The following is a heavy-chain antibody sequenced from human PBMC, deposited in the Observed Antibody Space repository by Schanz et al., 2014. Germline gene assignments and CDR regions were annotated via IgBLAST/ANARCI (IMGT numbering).Heavy chain of an antibody. CDR3: ARESSNGIVLVPGAVFDH. V-gene: IGHV3-74*01. Sequence: EVQLLESGGGLVQPGGSLRLSCATSGFTFSSHWMHWVRQDPGKGLVWVARINSVGSNTDYADSVTGRFTISRDNAKNTVYLQMNSLRPGDTAVYYCARESSNGIVLVPGAVFDHWGQGILVTVSS. J-gene: IGHJ4*02. CDR1: GFTFSSHW. CDR2: INSVGSNT. D-gene: IGHD2-2*01.